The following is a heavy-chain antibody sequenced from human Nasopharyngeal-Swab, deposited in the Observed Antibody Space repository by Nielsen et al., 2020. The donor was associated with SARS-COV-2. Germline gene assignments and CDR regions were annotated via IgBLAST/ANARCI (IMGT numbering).Heavy chain of an antibody. CDR2: VTGNGMNT. D-gene: IGHD2-15*01. V-gene: IGHV3-23*01. CDR1: GFTFSSYA. J-gene: IGHJ3*02. Sequence: GESLKLSCAASGFTFSSYAMNWVRQAPGKGLEWVSIVTGNGMNTYYADSVKGRFTISRDNSKNTLYLQMNSLRAEDTAEYYCAKDRAASAFDIWGQGTMVTVSS. CDR3: AKDRAASAFDI.